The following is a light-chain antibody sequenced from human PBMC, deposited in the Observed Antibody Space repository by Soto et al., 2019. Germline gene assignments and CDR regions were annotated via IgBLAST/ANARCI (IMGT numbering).Light chain of an antibody. V-gene: IGKV3-20*01. CDR2: GAS. CDR3: QQYGSSPLT. Sequence: EIVLTQSPGTLSLSPGERATLSCRASQSVSSSYLAWYQQKPGQAPRLLIYGASSRATGIPDRFSGSGSGPDFPLTISRLEPDDFAVYYCQQYGSSPLTFGGGTKVEIK. CDR1: QSVSSSY. J-gene: IGKJ4*01.